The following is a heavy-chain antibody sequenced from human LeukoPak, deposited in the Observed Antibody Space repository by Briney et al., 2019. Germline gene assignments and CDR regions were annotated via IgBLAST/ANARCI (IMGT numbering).Heavy chain of an antibody. D-gene: IGHD3-10*01. J-gene: IGHJ6*02. Sequence: ASVKVSCKASGYTFTNYDINWVRQATGQGLEWMGWMNPNSGNTVYAQRFQGRLTMTRNISINTAYMELSSLRSKDTAVYYCATLDYSDSGRLYRHNSNLDVWGQGTTVTVS. CDR3: ATLDYSDSGRLYRHNSNLDV. V-gene: IGHV1-8*01. CDR1: GYTFTNYD. CDR2: MNPNSGNT.